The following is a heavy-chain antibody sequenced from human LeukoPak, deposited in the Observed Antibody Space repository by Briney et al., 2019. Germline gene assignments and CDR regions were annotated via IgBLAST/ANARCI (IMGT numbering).Heavy chain of an antibody. D-gene: IGHD4-17*01. CDR1: GFTFSSYA. J-gene: IGHJ3*02. CDR3: AKGYADYGADAFDM. CDR2: SRGSGAIT. Sequence: QAGGSLRLSCAASGFTFSSYAMSWVRQAPGKGLEWVSTSRGSGAITYYADSVKGRFTISRDHSRNTLYLQMNGLRVDDTAVYYCAKGYADYGADAFDMWGQGTMVTVSS. V-gene: IGHV3-23*01.